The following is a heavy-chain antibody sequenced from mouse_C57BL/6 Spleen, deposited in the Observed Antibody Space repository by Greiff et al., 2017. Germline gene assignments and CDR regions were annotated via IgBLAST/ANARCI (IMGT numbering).Heavy chain of an antibody. V-gene: IGHV5-17*01. CDR1: GFTFSDYG. Sequence: EVKLMESGGGLVKPGGSLKLSCAASGFTFSDYGMHWVRQAPEKGLEWVAYISSGSSTIYYADTVKGRFTISRDNAKNTLFLQMTSLRSEDTAMYYCARGYEGWFAYWGQGTLVTVSA. J-gene: IGHJ3*01. CDR3: ARGYEGWFAY. CDR2: ISSGSSTI. D-gene: IGHD2-2*01.